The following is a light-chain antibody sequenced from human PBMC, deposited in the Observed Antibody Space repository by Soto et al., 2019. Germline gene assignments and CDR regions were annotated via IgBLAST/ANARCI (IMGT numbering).Light chain of an antibody. CDR2: DAS. CDR1: QSVSSY. CDR3: QQRSNWPPT. Sequence: EIVLTQSPATLSLSPWEGATLSCRASQSVSSYFAWYQQKPGQAPRLLIYDASNRATGIPARFSGSGSGTDFTLTISSLEPEDFAVYYCQQRSNWPPTFGQGTRLEIK. V-gene: IGKV3-11*01. J-gene: IGKJ5*01.